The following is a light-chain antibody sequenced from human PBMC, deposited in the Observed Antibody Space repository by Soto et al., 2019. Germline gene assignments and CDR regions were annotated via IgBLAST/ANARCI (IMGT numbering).Light chain of an antibody. Sequence: EIVLTQSPGTLSLSPGERATLSCRASQSLSSSQLAWYQQKPGQAPRLLIHDASSRATGISDRFTGSGSGTDFPLTITTLEPEDFAVYYCQQYGSSPRTFGLGTKVDIK. V-gene: IGKV3-20*01. CDR1: QSLSSSQ. CDR3: QQYGSSPRT. CDR2: DAS. J-gene: IGKJ1*01.